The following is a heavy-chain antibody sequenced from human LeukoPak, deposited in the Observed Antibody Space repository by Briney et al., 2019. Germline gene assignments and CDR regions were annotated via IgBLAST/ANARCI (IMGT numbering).Heavy chain of an antibody. CDR3: ASMPYCSSTSCYGGAFDI. Sequence: ASVKVSCKVSGYTLTELSMHWVRQAPGQGLEWMGWINSNSGGTNYAQKFQGRVTMTRDTPISTAYMELSRLRSDDTAVYYCASMPYCSSTSCYGGAFDIWGQGAMVTVSS. J-gene: IGHJ3*02. D-gene: IGHD2-2*01. CDR1: GYTLTELS. CDR2: INSNSGGT. V-gene: IGHV1-2*02.